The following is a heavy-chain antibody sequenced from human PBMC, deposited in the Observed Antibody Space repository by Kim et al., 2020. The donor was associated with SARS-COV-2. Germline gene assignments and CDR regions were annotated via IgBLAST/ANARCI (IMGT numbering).Heavy chain of an antibody. Sequence: GGSLRLSCAASGFTFSNYSMSWVRQAPGKGLEWVSEISGGGGTTYYADSVKGRFTVSRDNSKNTLYLQMNSLRAEDTAVYFCADATRGLPQDFEYWHQGT. J-gene: IGHJ4*02. CDR3: ADATRGLPQDFEY. CDR2: ISGGGGTT. D-gene: IGHD2-15*01. CDR1: GFTFSNYS. V-gene: IGHV3-23*01.